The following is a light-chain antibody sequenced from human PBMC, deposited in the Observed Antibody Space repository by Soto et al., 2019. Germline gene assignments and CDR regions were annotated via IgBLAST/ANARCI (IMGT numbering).Light chain of an antibody. J-gene: IGKJ1*01. V-gene: IGKV4-1*01. CDR3: QQYYSTPT. CDR2: WAS. CDR1: QSVLYSSNNKNY. Sequence: DIVMTQPPDSLAVSLGERATINCKSSQSVLYSSNNKNYLAWYQQKPGQPPKLLIYWASTRESGVPDRFSGSGSGTDFTLTISSLQAEDVAVYYCQQYYSTPTFGQGTKV.